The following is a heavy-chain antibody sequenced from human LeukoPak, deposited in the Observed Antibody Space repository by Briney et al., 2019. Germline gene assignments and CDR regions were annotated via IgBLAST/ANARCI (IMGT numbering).Heavy chain of an antibody. CDR1: GGSFSGYY. V-gene: IGHV4-34*01. Sequence: PSETLSLTCAVYGGSFSGYYWSWIRQPPGKGLEWIGEINHSGSTNYNPSLKSRVTISVDTSKNQFSLKLSSVTAADTAVYYCARGLDPGSGSYYYWGQGTLVTVSS. CDR2: INHSGST. J-gene: IGHJ4*02. CDR3: ARGLDPGSGSYYY. D-gene: IGHD3-10*01.